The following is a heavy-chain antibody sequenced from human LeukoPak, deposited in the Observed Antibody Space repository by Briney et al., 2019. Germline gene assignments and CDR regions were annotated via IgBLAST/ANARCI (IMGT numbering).Heavy chain of an antibody. V-gene: IGHV3-48*02. CDR1: GFSFTDYP. D-gene: IGHD3-9*01. CDR3: ATDQRYAFDY. CDR2: IRTTAEGAKYA. Sequence: GGSLRLSCATSGFSFTDYPMNWVRQAPGEGLEWISNIRTTAEGAKYAYYADSVKGRVTISRDDGKNTLYLHMNSLRDDDTAVYYCATDQRYAFDYWGQGILVTVSS. J-gene: IGHJ4*02.